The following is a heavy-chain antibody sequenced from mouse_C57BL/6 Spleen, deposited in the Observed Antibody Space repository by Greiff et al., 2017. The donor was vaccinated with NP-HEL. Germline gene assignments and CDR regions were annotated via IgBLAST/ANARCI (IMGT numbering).Heavy chain of an antibody. J-gene: IGHJ1*03. CDR3: ARTNYGSSYGDFDV. D-gene: IGHD1-1*01. CDR1: GYTFTSYW. CDR2: IDPSDSET. Sequence: VQLQQPGAELVRPGSSVKLSCKASGYTFTSYWMHWVKQRPIQGLEWIGNIDPSDSETHYNQKFKDKATLTVDKSSSTAYMQLSSLTSEDSAVYYCARTNYGSSYGDFDVWGTGTTVTVSS. V-gene: IGHV1-52*01.